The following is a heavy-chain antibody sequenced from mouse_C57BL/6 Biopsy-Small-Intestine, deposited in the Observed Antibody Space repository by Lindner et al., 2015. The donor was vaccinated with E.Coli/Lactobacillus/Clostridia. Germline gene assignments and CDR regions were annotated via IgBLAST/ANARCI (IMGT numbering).Heavy chain of an antibody. CDR3: ARGTRLDF. J-gene: IGHJ2*01. D-gene: IGHD3-3*01. V-gene: IGHV1-82*01. CDR1: GYAFNGFW. Sequence: VQLQESGPALVKPGASVIISCKASGYAFNGFWMNWVKQGPGKGLEWIGRIYPGDGHTNYNGKFEGKATLTADESSSTAYMQLSSLTSEDSAVYFCARGTRLDFWGQGTTLTVSS. CDR2: IYPGDGHT.